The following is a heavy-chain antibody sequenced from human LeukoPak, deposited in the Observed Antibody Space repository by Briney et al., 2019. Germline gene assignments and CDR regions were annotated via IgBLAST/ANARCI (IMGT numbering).Heavy chain of an antibody. CDR3: AKKRSGVDFDY. J-gene: IGHJ4*02. CDR1: GFTFSSYG. D-gene: IGHD5-24*01. Sequence: GGSLRLSCAASGFTFSSYGMSWVRQAPGKGLEWVSAISGSGGSTYYADSVEGRFTISRDNSKNTLYLQMNSLRAEDTAVYYCAKKRSGVDFDYWGQGTLVTVSS. CDR2: ISGSGGST. V-gene: IGHV3-23*01.